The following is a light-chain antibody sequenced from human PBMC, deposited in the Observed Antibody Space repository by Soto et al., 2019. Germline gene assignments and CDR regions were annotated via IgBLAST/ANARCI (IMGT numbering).Light chain of an antibody. CDR1: HSDVGSYNL. J-gene: IGLJ1*01. CDR2: EVS. CDR3: CSYAGSTTQTYV. Sequence: QSALTRPASVSGSPGQSITISCTGTHSDVGSYNLVSWYQQHPGKAPKVIIYEVSERPSGVSDRFSGSKSGNTASLMISGLQVEDEADYYCCSYAGSTTQTYVFGSGTKVTVL. V-gene: IGLV2-23*02.